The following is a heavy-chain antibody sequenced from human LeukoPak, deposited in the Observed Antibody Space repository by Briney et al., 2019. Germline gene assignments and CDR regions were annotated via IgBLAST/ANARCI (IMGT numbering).Heavy chain of an antibody. Sequence: SVKVSCEASGGTFSSYAISWVRQAPGQGLEWIGRIIPILGIANYAQKFQGRVTITADKSTSTAYMELSSLRSEDTAVYYCARDNLGYYDSSGYYPFDYWGQGTLVTVSS. CDR2: IIPILGIA. D-gene: IGHD3-22*01. CDR1: GGTFSSYA. V-gene: IGHV1-69*04. J-gene: IGHJ4*02. CDR3: ARDNLGYYDSSGYYPFDY.